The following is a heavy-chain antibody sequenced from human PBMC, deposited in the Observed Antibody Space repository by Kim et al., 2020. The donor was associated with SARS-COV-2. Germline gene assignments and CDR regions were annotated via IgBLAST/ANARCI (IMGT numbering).Heavy chain of an antibody. CDR3: AKEHGPSRGFDY. J-gene: IGHJ4*02. D-gene: IGHD3-10*01. V-gene: IGHV3-9*01. Sequence: GYADSVKGRFTISRDNAKNSLYLQMNSLRAEDTALYYCAKEHGPSRGFDYWGQGTLVTVSS.